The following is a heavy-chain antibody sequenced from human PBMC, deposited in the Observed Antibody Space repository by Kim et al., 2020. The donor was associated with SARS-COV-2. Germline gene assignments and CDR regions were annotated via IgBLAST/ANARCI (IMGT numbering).Heavy chain of an antibody. D-gene: IGHD3-3*02. CDR1: GGTFSSYA. V-gene: IGHV1-69*04. CDR2: IIPILGIA. Sequence: SVKVSCKASGGTFSSYAISWVRQAPGQGLEWMGRIIPILGIANYAQKFQGRVTITADKSTSTAYMELSSLRSEDTAVYYCAREVQVLGYLHLNSDYFDYWGQGTLVTVSS. J-gene: IGHJ4*02. CDR3: AREVQVLGYLHLNSDYFDY.